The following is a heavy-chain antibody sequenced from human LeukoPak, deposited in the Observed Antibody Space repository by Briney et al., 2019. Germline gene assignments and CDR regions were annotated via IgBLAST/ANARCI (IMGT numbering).Heavy chain of an antibody. J-gene: IGHJ4*02. D-gene: IGHD1-26*01. CDR1: GFTFSSYG. CDR3: ARAPTSYYYFDY. CDR2: IWYDGSNE. Sequence: WGSLRLSCAASGFTFSSYGMHWVRQAPGKGLEWVAVIWYDGSNEYYADSVKGRFTISRDNSKNTLYLQMNSLRAEDTAVYYCARAPTSYYYFDYWGQGTLVTVS. V-gene: IGHV3-33*01.